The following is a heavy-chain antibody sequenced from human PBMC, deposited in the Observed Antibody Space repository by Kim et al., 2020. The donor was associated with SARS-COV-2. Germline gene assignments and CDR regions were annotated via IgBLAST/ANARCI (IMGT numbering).Heavy chain of an antibody. D-gene: IGHD3-10*01. J-gene: IGHJ4*02. CDR3: ARAVGRYHYYGSGSYYKDLYYFDY. CDR2: INHSGST. Sequence: SETLSLTCAVYGGSFSGYYWSWIRQPPGKGLEWIGEINHSGSTNYNPSLKSRVTISVDTSKNQFSLKLSSVTAADTAVYYCARAVGRYHYYGSGSYYKDLYYFDYWGQGTLVTVSA. CDR1: GGSFSGYY. V-gene: IGHV4-34*01.